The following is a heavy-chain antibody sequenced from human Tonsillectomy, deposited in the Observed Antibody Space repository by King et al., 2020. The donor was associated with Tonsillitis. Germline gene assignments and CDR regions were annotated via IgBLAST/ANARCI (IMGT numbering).Heavy chain of an antibody. J-gene: IGHJ4*02. CDR1: GGSISSGIYF. CDR2: IYASGGA. Sequence: VQLQESGPGLVKPSQTLSLTCTVSGGSISSGIYFCSWLRQPAGKGPEWIWGIYASGGANYNPSPKSRITMSVDTSKNQFSLKMNSVTAADTAVYYCARDKLWWGLAFDSWGQGTLVTVSS. D-gene: IGHD2-21*01. V-gene: IGHV4-61*02. CDR3: ARDKLWWGLAFDS.